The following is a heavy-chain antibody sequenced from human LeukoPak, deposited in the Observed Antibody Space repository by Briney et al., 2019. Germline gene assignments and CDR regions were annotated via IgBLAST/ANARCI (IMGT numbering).Heavy chain of an antibody. CDR3: AIDQPVAGVSNFDS. D-gene: IGHD6-19*01. Sequence: ASVKVSCKASGYTFNNYAMNWVRQAPGQGLEWMGWINPNTGNPTYAQAFTGRFVFSLDTSVSTAYLQISSLNTEDTAVYYCAIDQPVAGVSNFDSWGQGTLVTVSS. V-gene: IGHV7-4-1*02. CDR1: GYTFNNYA. J-gene: IGHJ4*02. CDR2: INPNTGNP.